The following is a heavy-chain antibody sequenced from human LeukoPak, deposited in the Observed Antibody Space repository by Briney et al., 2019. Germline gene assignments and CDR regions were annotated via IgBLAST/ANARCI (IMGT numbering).Heavy chain of an antibody. D-gene: IGHD3-16*01. CDR3: ARHRGTYYDY. V-gene: IGHV3-7*01. Sequence: GGSLRLSCAASGFTFSSYWMSWVRQAPGKGLGWVANIKQDGSETYYVVSVRGRFTISRDNAKNSLYLQMNSRRAEDTAVYYCARHRGTYYDYWGQGTLVTVSS. J-gene: IGHJ4*02. CDR2: IKQDGSET. CDR1: GFTFSSYW.